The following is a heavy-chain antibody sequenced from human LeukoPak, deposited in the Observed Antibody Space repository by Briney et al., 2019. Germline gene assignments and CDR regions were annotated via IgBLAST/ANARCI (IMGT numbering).Heavy chain of an antibody. Sequence: SETLSLTCTVSGGSISSNSNYWAWIRQPPGRGLEWIGSISYGGSTYYSPSLESRVTISVDTPKNQFSLNLSSVTAADTAVYYCARQALWFFDHWGQGTLVTVSS. J-gene: IGHJ4*02. CDR1: GGSISSNSNY. D-gene: IGHD2-21*01. CDR3: ARQALWFFDH. V-gene: IGHV4-39*01. CDR2: ISYGGST.